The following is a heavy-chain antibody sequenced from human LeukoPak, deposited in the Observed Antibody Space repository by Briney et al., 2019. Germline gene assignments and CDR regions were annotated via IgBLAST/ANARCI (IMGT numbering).Heavy chain of an antibody. CDR2: ISWNSGSI. CDR3: AKDISDRWLQDYYYYYGMDV. J-gene: IGHJ6*02. CDR1: GFTFDDYA. Sequence: PGRPLRLSCAASGFTFDDYAMHWVRQAPGKGLEWVSGISWNSGSIGYADSVKGRFTISRDNAKNSLYLQMNSLRAEDTALYYCAKDISDRWLQDYYYYYGMDVWGQGTTVTVSS. D-gene: IGHD5-12*01. V-gene: IGHV3-9*01.